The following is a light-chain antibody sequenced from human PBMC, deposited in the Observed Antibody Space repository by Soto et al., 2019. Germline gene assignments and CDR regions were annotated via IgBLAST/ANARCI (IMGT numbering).Light chain of an antibody. J-gene: IGKJ1*01. V-gene: IGKV1-27*01. CDR2: AAS. CDR3: QNYHGAPWT. Sequence: DIQMTQSPSSLSASVGDRVTITCRASQGISNYLVWYQQKPGKVPKLLIYAASTLQSGVPSRFSGSGSGTDFTITISSLQPEDVATYYCQNYHGAPWTFGQGTKVEIK. CDR1: QGISNY.